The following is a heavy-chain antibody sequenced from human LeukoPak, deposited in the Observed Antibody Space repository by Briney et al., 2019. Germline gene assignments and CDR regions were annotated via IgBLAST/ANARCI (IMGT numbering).Heavy chain of an antibody. Sequence: ASVKVSCKASGYTFTGYYMHWVRQAPGQGLEWMGWINPSGGITTYAQKFQGRVTVTMDTSTSTVYMELSSLRSEDTAVYYCARGDRLPGYSAPVGDYWGQGTLVTVSS. D-gene: IGHD3-9*01. J-gene: IGHJ4*02. CDR1: GYTFTGYY. CDR2: INPSGGIT. CDR3: ARGDRLPGYSAPVGDY. V-gene: IGHV1-46*01.